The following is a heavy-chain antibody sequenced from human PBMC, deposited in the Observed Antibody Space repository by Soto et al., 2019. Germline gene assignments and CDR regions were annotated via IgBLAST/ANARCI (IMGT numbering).Heavy chain of an antibody. CDR1: XFTFSSYA. J-gene: IGHJ6*02. D-gene: IGHD6-6*01. V-gene: IGHV3-23*01. CDR3: AKTIAARPPGRVSYYYYGMDV. Sequence: PGGSLRLSCAASXFTFSSYAMSWVRQAPGKGLEWVSAISGSGGSTYYADSVKGRFTISRDNSKNTLYLQMNSLRAEDTAVYYCAKTIAARPPGRVSYYYYGMDVWGQGTTVTVSS. CDR2: ISGSGGST.